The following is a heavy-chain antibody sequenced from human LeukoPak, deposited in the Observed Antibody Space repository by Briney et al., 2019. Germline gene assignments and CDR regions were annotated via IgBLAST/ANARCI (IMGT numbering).Heavy chain of an antibody. CDR2: IYYSGST. Sequence: TSETLSLTCTVSGGSISSYYWSWIRQPPGKGLEWIGYIYYSGSTNYNPSLKSRVTISVDTSKNQFSLNLNSVTAADTAVYFCATYDRNGYIGDWGQGTLVTVSS. D-gene: IGHD3-22*01. CDR1: GGSISSYY. J-gene: IGHJ4*02. CDR3: ATYDRNGYIGD. V-gene: IGHV4-59*12.